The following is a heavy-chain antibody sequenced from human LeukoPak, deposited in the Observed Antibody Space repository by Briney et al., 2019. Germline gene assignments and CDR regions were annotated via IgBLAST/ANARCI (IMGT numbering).Heavy chain of an antibody. Sequence: PGGSLRLSCAASGFTFSSYWMSWVRQAPGKGLEWVANIKKDGSEKYYVDSVKGRFTISRDNAKKSLYLQMNSLRAEDTAVYYCARDLGQYYDTSDNWFDPWGQGTLVTVSS. J-gene: IGHJ5*02. CDR2: IKKDGSEK. CDR3: ARDLGQYYDTSDNWFDP. CDR1: GFTFSSYW. V-gene: IGHV3-7*01. D-gene: IGHD3-22*01.